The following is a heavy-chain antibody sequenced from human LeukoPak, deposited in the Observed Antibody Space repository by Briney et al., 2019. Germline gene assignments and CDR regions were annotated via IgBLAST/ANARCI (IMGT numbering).Heavy chain of an antibody. J-gene: IGHJ6*03. CDR3: ARGKRGSSSWYTVHYYYYYYMDV. Sequence: ASVKVSCKASGYTFTSYGISWVRQAPGQGLEWMGWMNPNSGNTGYAQKFQGRVTITRNTSISTAYKELSSLRSEDTAVYYCARGKRGSSSWYTVHYYYYYYMDVWGEGTTVTVSS. CDR2: MNPNSGNT. D-gene: IGHD6-13*01. CDR1: GYTFTSYG. V-gene: IGHV1-8*03.